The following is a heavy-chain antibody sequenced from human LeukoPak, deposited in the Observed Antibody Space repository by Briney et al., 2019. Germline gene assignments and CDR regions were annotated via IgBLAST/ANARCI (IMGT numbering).Heavy chain of an antibody. CDR3: ARHPPYTAYSGSWGGNYFDY. CDR2: IYYSGST. J-gene: IGHJ4*02. V-gene: IGHV4-39*01. CDR1: GGSISSSGYY. Sequence: PSETLSLTCSVSGGSISSSGYYWGWIRQPPGNGLEWIGTIYYSGSTYYNPSLKSRVTLSVDTSKNQFSLKLRSVTAADTAVYYCARHPPYTAYSGSWGGNYFDYWGQGTLVTVSS. D-gene: IGHD6-13*01.